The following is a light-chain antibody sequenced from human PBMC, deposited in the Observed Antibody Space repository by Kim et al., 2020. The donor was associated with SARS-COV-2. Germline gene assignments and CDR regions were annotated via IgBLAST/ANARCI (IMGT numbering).Light chain of an antibody. Sequence: SSVKLTCTLSSGDSSYIIAWHQQQPGKAPRYLMKLEGSGSYNKGSGVPDRCSGSSSGADRYLTISDLQSEDEADYYCETWDSNIRVFGGGTQLTVL. J-gene: IGLJ3*02. CDR2: LEGSGSY. CDR1: SGDSSYI. CDR3: ETWDSNIRV. V-gene: IGLV4-60*03.